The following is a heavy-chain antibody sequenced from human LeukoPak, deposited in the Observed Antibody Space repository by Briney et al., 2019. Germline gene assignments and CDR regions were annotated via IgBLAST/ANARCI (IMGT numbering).Heavy chain of an antibody. CDR1: GYLFNYYA. CDR3: ARFGIQQQLDV. D-gene: IGHD1-1*01. J-gene: IGHJ4*02. CDR2: IIAGNGNT. Sequence: SVKVSCKASGYLFNYYAIHWVRQAPGQRLEWMGWIIAGNGNTKYSQKFRGRITITRDTPAATAYMELDSLRFNDTAVYYCARFGIQQQLDVWGQGTMVTVSS. V-gene: IGHV1-3*01.